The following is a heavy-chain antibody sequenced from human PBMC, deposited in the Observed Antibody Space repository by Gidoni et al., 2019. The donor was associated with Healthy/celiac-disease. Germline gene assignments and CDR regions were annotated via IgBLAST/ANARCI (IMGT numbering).Heavy chain of an antibody. Sequence: QVQLQQWGAGLLKPSETLSLTCAVYGGSFSGYYWSWIRQPPGKGLEWIGEINHSGSTNYNPSLKSRVTISVDTSKNQFSLKLSSVTAADTAVYYCAASEDYDFWSGQGGSCWGQGTLVTVSS. CDR2: INHSGST. V-gene: IGHV4-34*01. CDR1: GGSFSGYY. J-gene: IGHJ4*02. CDR3: AASEDYDFWSGQGGSC. D-gene: IGHD3-3*01.